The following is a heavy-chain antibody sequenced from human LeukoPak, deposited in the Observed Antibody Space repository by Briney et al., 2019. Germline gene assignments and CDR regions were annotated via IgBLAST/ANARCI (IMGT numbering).Heavy chain of an antibody. D-gene: IGHD4-17*01. J-gene: IGHJ4*02. CDR3: ARDGSPNYGDYAFFDT. CDR1: GFTLSRSW. CDR2: ITSTGSHV. Sequence: GGSLRLSCAASGFTLSRSWMHWVRQAPGKGLVWVSSITSTGSHVYYADSVKGRFTISRDNTKNSLSLQANSLRVEDTAVYYCARDGSPNYGDYAFFDTWGQGTLVTVSS. V-gene: IGHV3-21*01.